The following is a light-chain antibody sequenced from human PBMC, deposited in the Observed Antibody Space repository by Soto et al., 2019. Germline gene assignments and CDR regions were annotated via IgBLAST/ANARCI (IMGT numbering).Light chain of an antibody. Sequence: QSALTQPASVSGSPGQSITISCTGTSSDVGGYNYVSWYQQHPGKAPKLMIYDVSNRPSGVSNRFSGSKSGNTASLTISALQADDEADYYCSSYTSSSVVFGGGTKLTVL. CDR2: DVS. J-gene: IGLJ2*01. CDR3: SSYTSSSVV. V-gene: IGLV2-14*01. CDR1: SSDVGGYNY.